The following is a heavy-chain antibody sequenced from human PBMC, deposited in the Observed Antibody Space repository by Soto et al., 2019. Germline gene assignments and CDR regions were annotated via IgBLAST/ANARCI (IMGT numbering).Heavy chain of an antibody. D-gene: IGHD6-13*01. J-gene: IGHJ4*02. CDR1: GFTFRNYA. CDR3: AKRDLGY. V-gene: IGHV3-23*01. CDR2: ISDSGGTI. Sequence: PGGSLRLSCAASGFTFRNYAMSWVRQAPGKGLEWVSTISDSGGTISYADSVKGRLTISRDNSRNTLYLQMGSLRVEDTAVYYCAKRDLGYWGRGTMVTVSS.